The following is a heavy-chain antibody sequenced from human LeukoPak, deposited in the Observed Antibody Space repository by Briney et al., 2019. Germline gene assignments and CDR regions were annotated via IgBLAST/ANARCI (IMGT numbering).Heavy chain of an antibody. Sequence: ASVKVSCKASGYTFTGYYMHWVRQAPGQGLEWMGWINPNSGGTNYAQKFQGWVTMTRDTSISTAYMELSRLRSDDTAVYYCARDPYNPEYSSSPLGAFDIWGQGTMVTVSS. D-gene: IGHD6-6*01. CDR2: INPNSGGT. J-gene: IGHJ3*02. CDR3: ARDPYNPEYSSSPLGAFDI. V-gene: IGHV1-2*04. CDR1: GYTFTGYY.